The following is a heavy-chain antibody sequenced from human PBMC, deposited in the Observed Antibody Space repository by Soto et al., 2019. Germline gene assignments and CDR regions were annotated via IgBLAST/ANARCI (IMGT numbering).Heavy chain of an antibody. CDR2: IYYSGST. D-gene: IGHD2-15*01. J-gene: IGHJ4*02. CDR3: AIVLGYCSGTNCYPDY. CDR1: GGSISRSGYY. Sequence: PSETLSLTCAVSGGSISRSGYYWSWTRQHPGKGREWIGYIYYSGSTYYNPSLKSRVIISADTSKNQFSLKLSSVTAADTAVYYCAIVLGYCSGTNCYPDYWGQGTLVTVSS. V-gene: IGHV4-31*11.